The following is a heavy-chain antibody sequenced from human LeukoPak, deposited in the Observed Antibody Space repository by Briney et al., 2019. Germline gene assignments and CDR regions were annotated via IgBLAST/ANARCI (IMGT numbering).Heavy chain of an antibody. J-gene: IGHJ4*02. D-gene: IGHD3-10*01. CDR2: MKEDGGEK. Sequence: PGGSLRLSCAASGFIFSPYWVTWVRQAPGMGLEWVANMKEDGGEKFYVDSVRGRFTISRDNSKNRLYLQMNSLRGEDTAVYYCAKAFQRGVLITSQDWGQGTQVTVSS. CDR1: GFIFSPYW. CDR3: AKAFQRGVLITSQD. V-gene: IGHV3-7*03.